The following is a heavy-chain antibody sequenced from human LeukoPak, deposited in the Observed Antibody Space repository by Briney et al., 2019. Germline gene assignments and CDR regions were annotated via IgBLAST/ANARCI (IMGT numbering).Heavy chain of an antibody. CDR1: GYTFSSYA. CDR3: ARAASYCGGDCYSSDY. Sequence: GASVKVSCKASGYTFSSYAISWVRQAPGQGLEWMGGIIPIFGTANYAQKFQGRVTITTDESTSTAYMELSSLRSEDTAMYYCARAASYCGGDCYSSDYWGQGTLVTVSS. D-gene: IGHD2-21*01. V-gene: IGHV1-69*05. CDR2: IIPIFGTA. J-gene: IGHJ4*02.